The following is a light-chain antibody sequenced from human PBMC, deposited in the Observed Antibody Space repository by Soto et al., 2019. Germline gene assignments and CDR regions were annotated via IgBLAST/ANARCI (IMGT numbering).Light chain of an antibody. J-gene: IGKJ2*01. V-gene: IGKV1-8*01. CDR3: QQYYDYSYT. CDR2: AAS. CDR1: QDISSY. Sequence: AIRMTQSPSSLSASTGDRVTITCRASQDISSYLAWYQQKPGKAPNLLIYAASSLQSGVPSRFSGSGSGTDFTLTISCPQSEDFATYYCQQYYDYSYTFGQGTKLEIK.